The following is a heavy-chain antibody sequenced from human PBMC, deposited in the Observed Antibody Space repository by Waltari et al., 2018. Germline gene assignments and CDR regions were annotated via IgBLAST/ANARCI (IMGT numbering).Heavy chain of an antibody. D-gene: IGHD1-26*01. Sequence: EVQLVESGGGLVQPGGSLKLSCAASGFTFSGSAMHWVRPASGKGLEWVGRIRRKAKSYATAYAAEVKGRFTISRDDSKNTEYLQMNSLKTEDTAVYYCTSSEWELLLDNWFDPWGQGTLVTVSS. CDR2: IRRKAKSYAT. J-gene: IGHJ5*02. V-gene: IGHV3-73*02. CDR1: GFTFSGSA. CDR3: TSSEWELLLDNWFDP.